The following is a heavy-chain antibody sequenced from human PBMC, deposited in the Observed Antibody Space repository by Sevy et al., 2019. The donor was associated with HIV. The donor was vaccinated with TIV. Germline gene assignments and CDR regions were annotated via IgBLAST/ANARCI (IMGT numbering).Heavy chain of an antibody. V-gene: IGHV3-30*03. CDR3: ARDRKVVLVVYAIPFDAFDI. D-gene: IGHD2-8*02. Sequence: GGSLRLSCAASGFIFSNYGMHWVRQAPGKGLEWVAVVSYDGSTKYYTGSVRGRFSISRDNSKNTLYLQMNSLRAEDTAMYYCARDRKVVLVVYAIPFDAFDIWGQGTLVTVSS. J-gene: IGHJ3*02. CDR1: GFIFSNYG. CDR2: VSYDGSTK.